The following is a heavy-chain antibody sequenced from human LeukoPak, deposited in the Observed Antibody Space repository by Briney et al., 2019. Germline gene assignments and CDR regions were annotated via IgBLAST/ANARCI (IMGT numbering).Heavy chain of an antibody. CDR3: AKDLLSGTGYYSWGIFDY. D-gene: IGHD3-10*01. Sequence: GGSLRLSCAASGFTFNNCAISWVRQAPGKGLEWVSGISGTGVKTVYSDSLKGRFTISRDNSKNTLYLQMNTLRAEDTAVYYCAKDLLSGTGYYSWGIFDYWGQGTLVTVSS. J-gene: IGHJ4*02. CDR2: ISGTGVKT. CDR1: GFTFNNCA. V-gene: IGHV3-23*01.